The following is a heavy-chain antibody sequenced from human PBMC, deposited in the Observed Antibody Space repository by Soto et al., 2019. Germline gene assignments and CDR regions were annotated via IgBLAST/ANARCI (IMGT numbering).Heavy chain of an antibody. CDR3: ARDFVVGGPTINYYYGMDV. V-gene: IGHV3-66*01. Sequence: GVSLRVSCAAAGFTSSPFWRHWVRNAPGKGLVWLSIIYSAGNTYYADSVKGRFTISRDNSKNTLYLQMNSLGAEDTAVYYCARDFVVGGPTINYYYGMDVWGQGTTVTVSS. CDR1: GFTSSPFW. CDR2: IYSAGNT. J-gene: IGHJ6*02. D-gene: IGHD1-26*01.